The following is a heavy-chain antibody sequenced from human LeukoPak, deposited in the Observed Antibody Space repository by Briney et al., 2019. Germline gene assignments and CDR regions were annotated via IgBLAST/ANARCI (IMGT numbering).Heavy chain of an antibody. V-gene: IGHV4-59*01. CDR1: GGSISSYY. D-gene: IGHD2-15*01. CDR2: IYYSGST. J-gene: IGHJ5*02. CDR3: VRSKSGAYGWFDP. Sequence: PSETLSLTCTVSGGSISSYYWSWIRQPPGKGLEWIGYIYYSGSTNYNPSLKSRVTISVDTSKNQFSLNVNSVTAADTAVYYCVRSKSGAYGWFDPWGQGTLVTVFS.